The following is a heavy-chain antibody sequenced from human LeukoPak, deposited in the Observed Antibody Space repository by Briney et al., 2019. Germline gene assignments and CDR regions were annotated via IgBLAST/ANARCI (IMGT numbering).Heavy chain of an antibody. Sequence: PGGSLRLSCAASGFTLSSYAMNWVRQAPGKGLEWVSFISGSGDTTYYADSVKGRFTISRDSSKNTLYLQMNSLRAEDTAVYYCAKSRGESRGASNYWGQGTLVTVSS. CDR3: AKSRGESRGASNY. CDR2: ISGSGDTT. V-gene: IGHV3-23*01. D-gene: IGHD1-26*01. J-gene: IGHJ4*02. CDR1: GFTLSSYA.